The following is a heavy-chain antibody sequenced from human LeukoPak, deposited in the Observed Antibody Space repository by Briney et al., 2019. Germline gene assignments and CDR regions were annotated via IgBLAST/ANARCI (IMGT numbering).Heavy chain of an antibody. V-gene: IGHV7-4-1*02. Sequence: GASVKVSCKASGYTFTSYAMNWVRQAPGQGLEWMGWINTNTGNPTYAQGFTGRFVFSLDTSVSTAYLQISSLKAEDTAVYYCARVLRLRSSCYEITLNYWGQGTLVTVSS. J-gene: IGHJ4*02. CDR3: ARVLRLRSSCYEITLNY. D-gene: IGHD6-13*01. CDR2: INTNTGNP. CDR1: GYTFTSYA.